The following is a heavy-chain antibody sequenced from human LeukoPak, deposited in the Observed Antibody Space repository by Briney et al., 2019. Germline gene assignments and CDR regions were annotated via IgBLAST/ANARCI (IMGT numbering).Heavy chain of an antibody. CDR1: GFTCDDYA. V-gene: IGHV3-9*03. CDR2: ISWNSGSI. J-gene: IGHJ4*02. D-gene: IGHD4-11*01. Sequence: PGGSLRLSCAASGFTCDDYAMHWVRQAPGKGLEWVSGISWNSGSIGYADSVKGRFTISRDNAKNSLYLQMNSLRAEDMALYYCAKGGASVTTRLELDYWGQGTLVTVSS. CDR3: AKGGASVTTRLELDY.